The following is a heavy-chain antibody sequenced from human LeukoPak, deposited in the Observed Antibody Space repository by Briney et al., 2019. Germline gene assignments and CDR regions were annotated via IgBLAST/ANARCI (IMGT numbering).Heavy chain of an antibody. J-gene: IGHJ4*02. V-gene: IGHV1-8*02. CDR3: ARAVRGRGFDY. Sequence: GASVKVSCKASGYTFTGYYMHWVRQAPGQGLEWMGRINPNSGNTGYAQKFQGRVTMTRNTSISTAYMELSSLRSEDTAVYYCARAVRGRGFDYWGQGTLVTVSS. CDR2: INPNSGNT. CDR1: GYTFTGYY. D-gene: IGHD3-10*01.